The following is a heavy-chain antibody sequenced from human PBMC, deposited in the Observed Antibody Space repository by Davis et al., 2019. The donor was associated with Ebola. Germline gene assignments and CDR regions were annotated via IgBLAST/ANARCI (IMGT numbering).Heavy chain of an antibody. J-gene: IGHJ6*02. Sequence: GESLKISCAASGFTFSSYSMNWVRQAPGKGLEWVSSISSSSSYIYYADSVKGRFTISRDNAKNSLYLQMNSLRAEDTAVYYCARDPRYYYDSSGYSSYYYGMDVWGQGTTVTVSS. CDR3: ARDPRYYYDSSGYSSYYYGMDV. V-gene: IGHV3-21*01. CDR1: GFTFSSYS. CDR2: ISSSSSYI. D-gene: IGHD3-22*01.